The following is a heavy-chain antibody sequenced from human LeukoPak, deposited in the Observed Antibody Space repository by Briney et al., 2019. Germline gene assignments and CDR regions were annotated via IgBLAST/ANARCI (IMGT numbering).Heavy chain of an antibody. D-gene: IGHD4-17*01. CDR1: GFTFSTHS. J-gene: IGHJ4*02. CDR3: ARDFAYGDYARGG. Sequence: GGSLRLSCAASGFTFSTHSMNWVRQAPGKGLEWVSSISSSSSYTYYADSVKGRFTISRDNAKNSLYLQMSSLRAEDTAVYYCARDFAYGDYARGGWGQGTLVTVSS. V-gene: IGHV3-21*01. CDR2: ISSSSSYT.